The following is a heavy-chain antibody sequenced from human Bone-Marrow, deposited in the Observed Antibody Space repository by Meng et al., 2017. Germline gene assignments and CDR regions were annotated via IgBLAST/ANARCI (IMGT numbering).Heavy chain of an antibody. Sequence: QVQLVHAGPEVKKPGASVKLSCKPSGYTFAAYWIHWLRQAPGQGLEWMGRIDPNNAHTQYAQNFQGRVTMTSDTSISTVYMELNGLRSDDTAVYYCARDEDISAAGKLFGDYWGQGTLVTVSS. CDR1: GYTFAAYW. J-gene: IGHJ4*02. V-gene: IGHV1-2*06. CDR2: IDPNNAHT. D-gene: IGHD6-13*01. CDR3: ARDEDISAAGKLFGDY.